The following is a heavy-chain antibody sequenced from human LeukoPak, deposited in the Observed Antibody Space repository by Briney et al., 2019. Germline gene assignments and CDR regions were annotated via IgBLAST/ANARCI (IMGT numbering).Heavy chain of an antibody. CDR3: ARGSLSGYPPSDFDY. CDR1: GGSFSGYY. Sequence: SSETLSLTCAVYGGSFSGYYWSWIRQPPGKGLEWIGEINHSGSTNYNPSLKSRVTISVDTSKNQFSLKLSSVTAADTAVDYCARGSLSGYPPSDFDYWGQGTLVTVSS. CDR2: INHSGST. J-gene: IGHJ4*02. V-gene: IGHV4-34*01. D-gene: IGHD3-22*01.